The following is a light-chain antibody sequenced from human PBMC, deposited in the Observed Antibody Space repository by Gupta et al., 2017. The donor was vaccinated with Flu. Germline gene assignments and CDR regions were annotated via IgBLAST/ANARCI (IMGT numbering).Light chain of an antibody. J-gene: IGLJ3*02. CDR1: SSDVGDYNY. Sequence: QSALAQPASVSGSPGQSITISCTATSSDVGDYNYVSWYQQHPGKAPKLIIYEVSNRPSGISNRFSGSKSVNTASLTISGLQAEDEADYYCSSYTTSATWVFGGGTKLTVL. CDR3: SSYTTSATWV. V-gene: IGLV2-14*01. CDR2: EVS.